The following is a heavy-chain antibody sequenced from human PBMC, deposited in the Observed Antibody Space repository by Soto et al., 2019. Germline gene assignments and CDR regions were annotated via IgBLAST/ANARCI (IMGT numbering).Heavy chain of an antibody. CDR1: GYTFTSYD. Sequence: ASVKVSCKASGYTFTSYDINWVRQATGQGLEWMGWMNPNSGNTGYAQKFQGRVTMTRNTSISTAYMELSSLRSEDTAVYYCARVWRGYCSSTSCYDYYYYYMDVWGKGTTVTVSS. CDR2: MNPNSGNT. D-gene: IGHD2-2*01. CDR3: ARVWRGYCSSTSCYDYYYYYMDV. V-gene: IGHV1-8*01. J-gene: IGHJ6*03.